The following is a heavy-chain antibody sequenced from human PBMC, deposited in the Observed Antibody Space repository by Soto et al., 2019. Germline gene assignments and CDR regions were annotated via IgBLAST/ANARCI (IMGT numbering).Heavy chain of an antibody. Sequence: SQTLSLTCAISGDSVSSNSAAWNWIRQSPSRGLEWLGRTYYRSKWHNDYAISVKSRITINPETAKNQFSLQLSSVTLEDTAVYYCARGNYDLLTGYYPIDYWGQGTLVTVSS. CDR2: TYYRSKWHN. J-gene: IGHJ4*02. CDR3: ARGNYDLLTGYYPIDY. D-gene: IGHD3-9*01. CDR1: GDSVSSNSAA. V-gene: IGHV6-1*01.